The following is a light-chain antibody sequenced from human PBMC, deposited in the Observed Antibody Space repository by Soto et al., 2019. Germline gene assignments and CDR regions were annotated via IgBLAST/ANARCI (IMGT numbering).Light chain of an antibody. CDR3: THRGTWPPYT. J-gene: IGKJ2*01. CDR1: QSVSSY. Sequence: EIVLTQSPATRSLSPGERATLSCRASQSVSSYLAWYQQKPGQAPRLLIYDASNRATGIPARFSGSGYGTDFHLNISSLEHEDFEVYYCTHRGTWPPYTFGQGTKLEIK. CDR2: DAS. V-gene: IGKV3-11*01.